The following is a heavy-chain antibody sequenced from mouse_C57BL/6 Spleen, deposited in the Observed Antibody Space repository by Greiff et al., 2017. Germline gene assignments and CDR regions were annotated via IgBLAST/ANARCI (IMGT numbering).Heavy chain of an antibody. CDR3: PRRHYGSSYFDY. CDR1: GFTFSSYG. CDR2: ISSGGSYT. D-gene: IGHD1-1*01. Sequence: EVKLMESGGDLVKPGGSLKLSCAASGFTFSSYGMSWVRQTPDKRLEWVATISSGGSYTYYPDSVKGRFTISRDNAKNTLYLQMSSLKSEDTAMYYCPRRHYGSSYFDYWGQGTTLTVSS. V-gene: IGHV5-6*02. J-gene: IGHJ2*01.